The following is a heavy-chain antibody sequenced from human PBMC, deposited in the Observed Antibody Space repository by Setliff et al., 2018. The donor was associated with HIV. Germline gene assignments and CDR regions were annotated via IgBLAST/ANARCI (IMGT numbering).Heavy chain of an antibody. J-gene: IGHJ5*02. CDR2: IYHSGIT. D-gene: IGHD3-9*01. Sequence: SETLSLTCAVSGGSISSGNWWSWVRQPPGKRLEWIGEIYHSGITNYNPSLKSRVTISVDMSKNQFSLKLRSVTAADTAVYYCAREIQASLDPPYGYNYFDPWGQGILVTVSS. V-gene: IGHV4-4*02. CDR1: GGSISSGNW. CDR3: AREIQASLDPPYGYNYFDP.